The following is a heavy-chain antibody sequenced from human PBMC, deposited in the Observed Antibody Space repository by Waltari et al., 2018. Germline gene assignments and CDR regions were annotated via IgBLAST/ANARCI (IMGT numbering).Heavy chain of an antibody. V-gene: IGHV1-2*06. CDR1: GYTFTGYY. D-gene: IGHD5-12*01. Sequence: QVQLVQSGAEVKKPGASVKVSCKASGYTFTGYYMHWVRQAPGQGLEWMGRINPNSGGTNYAQKFQGRVTMTRDTSISTAYMELSRLRSDDTAVYYCARERLDGYPRPRFDYWGQGTLVTVSS. CDR3: ARERLDGYPRPRFDY. CDR2: INPNSGGT. J-gene: IGHJ4*02.